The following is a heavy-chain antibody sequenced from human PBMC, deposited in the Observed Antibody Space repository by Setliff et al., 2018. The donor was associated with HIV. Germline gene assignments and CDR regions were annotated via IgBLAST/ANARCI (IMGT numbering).Heavy chain of an antibody. CDR3: AAPRGMSTILVY. J-gene: IGHJ4*02. V-gene: IGHV4-34*01. Sequence: SETLSLTCAVYGGSLSGYHWSWIRQSPGKGLEWIGEINHSGSTDYNPSLKSRVIISIDTSKKQFSLKLTSVTAADTATYYCAAPRGMSTILVYWGQGSLVTVSS. CDR2: INHSGST. D-gene: IGHD3-9*01. CDR1: GGSLSGYH.